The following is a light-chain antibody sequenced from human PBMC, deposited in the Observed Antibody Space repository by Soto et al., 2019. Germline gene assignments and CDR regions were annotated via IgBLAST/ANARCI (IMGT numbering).Light chain of an antibody. J-gene: IGLJ3*02. CDR1: RSDVGGYDL. CDR2: EGS. CDR3: CAYVSSNTLL. Sequence: QSALTQPASVSGSPGQSITISCTGTRSDVGGYDLVSWYQQHPGKAPKLIIYEGSKRPSGISNRFSGSKSGNTASLIISGLQGDDEGDYYCCAYVSSNTLLFGGGTKVIVL. V-gene: IGLV2-23*01.